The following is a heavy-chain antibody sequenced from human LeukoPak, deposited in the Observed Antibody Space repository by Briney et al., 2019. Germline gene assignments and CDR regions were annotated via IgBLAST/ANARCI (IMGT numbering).Heavy chain of an antibody. V-gene: IGHV3-7*01. D-gene: IGHD4-23*01. CDR2: INQDGSEK. J-gene: IGHJ4*02. Sequence: GGSLRLSCADSGFTFSSYWISWVRQAPGKGLEWVANINQDGSEKYYVDSVRGRFTISRDNAKNSLYLQMNSLRAEDTAVYYGAISSPVATVGYWGQGTLVTVSS. CDR1: GFTFSSYW. CDR3: AISSPVATVGY.